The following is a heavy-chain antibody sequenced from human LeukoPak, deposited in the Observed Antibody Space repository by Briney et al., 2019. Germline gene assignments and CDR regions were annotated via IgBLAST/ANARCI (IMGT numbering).Heavy chain of an antibody. J-gene: IGHJ4*02. D-gene: IGHD3-22*01. V-gene: IGHV3-43*02. CDR1: GFTFDDYA. CDR2: ISGDGGRT. Sequence: PGGSLRLSCAASGFTFDDYAMHWVRQAPGEGLEWVSFISGDGGRTYYADSVKGRFTISRDNSKNSLYLQMSSLRTEDTALYYCAKDWDSSGYDNDYWGQGTLVTVSS. CDR3: AKDWDSSGYDNDY.